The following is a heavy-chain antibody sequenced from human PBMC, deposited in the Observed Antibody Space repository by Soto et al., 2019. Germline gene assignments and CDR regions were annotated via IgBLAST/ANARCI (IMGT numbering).Heavy chain of an antibody. D-gene: IGHD1-26*01. Sequence: GSLGLSCAASGFTFSSYAMSWVRQAPGKGLEWVSGISGSGGSTNYADSVKGRFTISRDNSKNTLYLQMNSLRAEDTAIYYCAKSRGIGGSYYDYWGQGTLVTVSS. CDR1: GFTFSSYA. CDR2: ISGSGGST. J-gene: IGHJ4*02. CDR3: AKSRGIGGSYYDY. V-gene: IGHV3-23*01.